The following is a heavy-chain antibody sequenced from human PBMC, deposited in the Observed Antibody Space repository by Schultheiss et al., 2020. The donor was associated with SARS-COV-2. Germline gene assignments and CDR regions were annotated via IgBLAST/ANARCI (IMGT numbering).Heavy chain of an antibody. V-gene: IGHV3-66*03. CDR1: GFTVSSNY. D-gene: IGHD6-19*01. J-gene: IGHJ6*02. CDR3: TRDIGIAVAGIDYYYYGMDV. Sequence: GGSLRLSCAASGFTVSSNYMSWVRQAPGKGLEWVSVIYSCGSTYYADSVKGRFTISRDNSKNTLYLQMNSLRAEDTAVYYCTRDIGIAVAGIDYYYYGMDVWGQGTTVTVSS. CDR2: IYSCGST.